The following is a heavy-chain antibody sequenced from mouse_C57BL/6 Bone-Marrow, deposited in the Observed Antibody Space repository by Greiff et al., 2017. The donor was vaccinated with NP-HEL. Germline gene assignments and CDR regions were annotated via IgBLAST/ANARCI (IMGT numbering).Heavy chain of an antibody. V-gene: IGHV1-53*01. J-gene: IGHJ4*01. CDR3: ARTRLLITTVVAPYYAMDY. CDR2: INPSNGGT. D-gene: IGHD1-1*01. Sequence: QVQLQQPGTELVKPGASVKLSCKASGYTFTSYWMHWVKQRPGQGLEWIGNINPSNGGTNYNEKFQSKATLTVDKSSSTAYMQLSRLTSEDSAVYYCARTRLLITTVVAPYYAMDYWGQGTSVTVSS. CDR1: GYTFTSYW.